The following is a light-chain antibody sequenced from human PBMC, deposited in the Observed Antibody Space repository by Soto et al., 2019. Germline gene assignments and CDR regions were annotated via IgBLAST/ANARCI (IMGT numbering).Light chain of an antibody. CDR2: SDN. Sequence: QSVLTQPPSVSGAPGQRVTISCTGSSSNIGAGHDEHWYQQFPGTAPKVVIYSDNNRPSGVPDRFSGSKSGTSASLAITGLQAEDEAYYYCQAYDRGLSATVFGGGTKLTVL. CDR3: QAYDRGLSATV. CDR1: SSNIGAGHD. V-gene: IGLV1-40*01. J-gene: IGLJ2*01.